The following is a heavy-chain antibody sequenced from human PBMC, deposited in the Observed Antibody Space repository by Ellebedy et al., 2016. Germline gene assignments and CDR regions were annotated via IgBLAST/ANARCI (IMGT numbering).Heavy chain of an antibody. CDR1: GLPFRNFF. CDR2: ISGDGDTT. V-gene: IGHV3-23*01. J-gene: IGHJ4*02. D-gene: IGHD4-17*01. Sequence: GESLKISXATSGLPFRNFFMSWVRQVPGGGLEWLSTISGDGDTTFSADSVKGRFAISRDNSRNTLYLQMNSLRAEDTAVYYCYYGHYSGSWGQGTLVTVSS. CDR3: YYGHYSGS.